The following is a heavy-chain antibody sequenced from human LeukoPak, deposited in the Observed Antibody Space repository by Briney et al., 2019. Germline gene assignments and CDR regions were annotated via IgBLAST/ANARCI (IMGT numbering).Heavy chain of an antibody. CDR3: VTIKSGSYGYVVFHI. CDR2: IHTSGST. Sequence: SETLSLTCSVSGGSISSGGYYWNWIRQHPGKGLEWIGRIHTSGSTNYNPSLKSRVTMSVDTSKNQFSLKLSSVTAADTAVYYCVTIKSGSYGYVVFHIWGQGTMVTVS. D-gene: IGHD1-26*01. V-gene: IGHV4-61*02. CDR1: GGSISSGGYY. J-gene: IGHJ3*02.